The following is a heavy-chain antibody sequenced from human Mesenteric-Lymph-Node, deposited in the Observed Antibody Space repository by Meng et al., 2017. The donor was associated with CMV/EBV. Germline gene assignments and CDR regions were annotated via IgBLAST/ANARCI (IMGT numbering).Heavy chain of an antibody. CDR2: MKEDGSEK. V-gene: IGHV3-7*01. CDR1: GFTFSTYS. J-gene: IGHJ3*02. D-gene: IGHD2-2*01. Sequence: GGSLRLSCAASGFTFSTYSMNWVRQAPGKGLEWVANMKEDGSEKNYVDSVKGRFTISRDNAKNSLYLQMSSLRAEDTAIYYCARDPAFGAVDIWGQGTLVTVSS. CDR3: ARDPAFGAVDI.